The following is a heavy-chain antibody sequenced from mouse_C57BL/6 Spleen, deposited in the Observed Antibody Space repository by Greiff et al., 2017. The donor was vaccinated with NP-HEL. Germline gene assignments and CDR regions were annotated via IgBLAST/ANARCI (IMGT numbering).Heavy chain of an antibody. CDR3: ARSADYYGSSYVNWYFDV. V-gene: IGHV1-55*01. CDR2: IYPGSGST. Sequence: VQLQQPGAELVKPGASVKMSCKASGYTFTSYWITWVKQRPGQGLEWIGDIYPGSGSTNYNEKFKSKATLTVDTSSSTAYMQLSSLTSEDSAVYYCARSADYYGSSYVNWYFDVWGTGTTVTVSS. D-gene: IGHD1-1*01. J-gene: IGHJ1*03. CDR1: GYTFTSYW.